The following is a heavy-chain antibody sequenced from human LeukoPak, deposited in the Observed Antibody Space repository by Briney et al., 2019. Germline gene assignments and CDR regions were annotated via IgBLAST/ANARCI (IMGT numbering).Heavy chain of an antibody. V-gene: IGHV4-59*08. CDR2: VYYSGTT. CDR3: ARSGGYDSGWSFHH. Sequence: SETLSLTCIVSGGSISRYYWSWIRQPPGKGLEWIGYVYYSGTTNYNPSLKSRVTISVDTSKNQFSLKLSSVTAADTSVYYCARSGGYDSGWSFHHWGQGTLVTVSS. CDR1: GGSISRYY. J-gene: IGHJ1*01. D-gene: IGHD5-12*01.